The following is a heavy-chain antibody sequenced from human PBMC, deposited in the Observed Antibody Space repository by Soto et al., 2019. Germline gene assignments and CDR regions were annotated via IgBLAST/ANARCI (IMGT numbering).Heavy chain of an antibody. Sequence: EVQLVESGGGLVQPGGSLRLSCAASGFTLSAYSMNWVRQAPGKGLEWISFINSGSDTIYYGDSVKGRFTISRDNAKNALDLQMNSLRDDDAAVYYCAMHHLDRHTYYGLDVWGQGTTVTVSS. CDR3: AMHHLDRHTYYGLDV. J-gene: IGHJ6*02. CDR1: GFTLSAYS. D-gene: IGHD3-16*01. V-gene: IGHV3-48*02. CDR2: INSGSDTI.